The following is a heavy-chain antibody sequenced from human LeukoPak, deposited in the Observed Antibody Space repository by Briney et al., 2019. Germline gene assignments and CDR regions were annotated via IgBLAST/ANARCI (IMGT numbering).Heavy chain of an antibody. J-gene: IGHJ4*02. V-gene: IGHV1-8*03. CDR3: ARPKGDGGSYQLDY. CDR2: MNPNSGNT. D-gene: IGHD1-26*01. CDR1: GYTFTSYD. Sequence: ASVKASCKASGYTFTSYDINWVRQATGQGLEWMGWMNPNSGNTGYAQKFQGRVTITRNTSISTAYMELSSLRSEDTAVYYCARPKGDGGSYQLDYWGQGTLVTVSS.